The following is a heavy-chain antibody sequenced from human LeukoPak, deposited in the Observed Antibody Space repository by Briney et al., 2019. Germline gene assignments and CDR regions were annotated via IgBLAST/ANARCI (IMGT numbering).Heavy chain of an antibody. CDR2: ISGSGGST. CDR3: AREYYYDSSGYYGGGYFDY. CDR1: GFTFSSYA. V-gene: IGHV3-23*01. Sequence: GSLRLSFAASGFTFSSYAMSWVRQAPGKGLEWVSAISGSGGSTYYADSVKGRFTISRDNSKNTLYLQMNSLRAEDTAVYYCAREYYYDSSGYYGGGYFDYWGQGTLVTVSS. J-gene: IGHJ4*02. D-gene: IGHD3-22*01.